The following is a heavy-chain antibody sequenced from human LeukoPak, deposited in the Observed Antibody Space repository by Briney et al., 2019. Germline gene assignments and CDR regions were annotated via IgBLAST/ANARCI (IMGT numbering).Heavy chain of an antibody. D-gene: IGHD2-15*01. CDR1: GFTFSSYW. CDR3: AREVVVAARINWFDS. CDR2: INQDGSEK. Sequence: GGSLRLSCAASGFTFSSYWVSWVRQAPGKGLEWVANINQDGSEKYYVDSVKRRFTISRDNAKNSLYLEMNSLRAEDTAVYFCAREVVVAARINWFDSWGQGTLVTVSS. J-gene: IGHJ5*01. V-gene: IGHV3-7*01.